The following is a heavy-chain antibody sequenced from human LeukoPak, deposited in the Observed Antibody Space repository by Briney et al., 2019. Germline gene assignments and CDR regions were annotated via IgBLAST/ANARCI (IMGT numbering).Heavy chain of an antibody. D-gene: IGHD6-13*01. V-gene: IGHV4-39*01. J-gene: IGHJ4*02. Sequence: PSETLSLTCTVSGGSISSSSYYWGWIRQPPGKGLEWIGSIHYSGSTYYNPSLKSRVTISVDMSKNRFSLKLTSVTAADTAVYYCARRGSSWYYYFDYWGQGTLVTVSS. CDR2: IHYSGST. CDR1: GGSISSSSYY. CDR3: ARRGSSWYYYFDY.